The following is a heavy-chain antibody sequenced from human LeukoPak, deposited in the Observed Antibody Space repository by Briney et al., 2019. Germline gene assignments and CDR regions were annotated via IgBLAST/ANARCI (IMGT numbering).Heavy chain of an antibody. CDR3: ARTPADIVVVPAAMRHYYYGMDV. J-gene: IGHJ6*04. CDR2: IDWDDDK. D-gene: IGHD2-2*01. CDR1: GFSLRTSGMC. Sequence: SGPALVKPTQPLTLTCTFSGFSLRTSGMCVSWIRQPPGKALEWLALIDWDDDKYYSTSLKTRLTISKDTSKNQVVLTMTNMDPVDTATYYCARTPADIVVVPAAMRHYYYGMDVWGKGTTVTVSS. V-gene: IGHV2-70*01.